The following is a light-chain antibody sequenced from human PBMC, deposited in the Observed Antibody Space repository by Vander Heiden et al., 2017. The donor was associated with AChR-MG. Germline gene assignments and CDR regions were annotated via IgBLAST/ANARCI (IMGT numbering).Light chain of an antibody. CDR1: QGIRIS. J-gene: IGKJ1*01. CDR2: AAS. CDR3: QQGNSFPWT. Sequence: DLQMTQAPSSASASVGDRVTITCRASQGIRISLAWYQQKPGRGPQLLIYAASNLQSGVPSRFSGSGSGTDFTLTISSLQPEDFATYYCQQGNSFPWTFGQGTKVEIK. V-gene: IGKV1-12*01.